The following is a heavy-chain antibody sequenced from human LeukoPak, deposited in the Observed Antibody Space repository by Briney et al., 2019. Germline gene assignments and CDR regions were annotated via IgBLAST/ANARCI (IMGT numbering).Heavy chain of an antibody. CDR3: ARAQHCSGGSCYFDY. CDR1: GFTFSSYS. Sequence: GGSLRLSCAASGFTFSSYSMNWVRQAPGKGLEWVSHISSSSSTIYYADSVKGRFTISRDNAKNSLYLQMNSLRAEDTAVYYCARAQHCSGGSCYFDYWGQGTLVTVSS. J-gene: IGHJ4*02. D-gene: IGHD2-15*01. CDR2: ISSSSSTI. V-gene: IGHV3-48*01.